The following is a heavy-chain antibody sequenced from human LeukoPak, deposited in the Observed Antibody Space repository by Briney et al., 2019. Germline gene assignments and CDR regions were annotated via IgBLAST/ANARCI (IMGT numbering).Heavy chain of an antibody. Sequence: PSETLSLTCAVYGGSFSGYYWSWIRQPPGKGLEWIGYIYYSGSTNYNPSLKSRVTISVDTSKNQFSLKLSSVTAADTAVYYCARTYYYDSSGSFDYWGQGTLVTVSS. D-gene: IGHD3-22*01. J-gene: IGHJ4*02. V-gene: IGHV4-59*08. CDR3: ARTYYYDSSGSFDY. CDR2: IYYSGST. CDR1: GGSFSGYY.